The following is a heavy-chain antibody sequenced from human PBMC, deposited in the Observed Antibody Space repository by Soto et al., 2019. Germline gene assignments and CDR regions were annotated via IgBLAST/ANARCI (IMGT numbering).Heavy chain of an antibody. D-gene: IGHD4-17*01. V-gene: IGHV1-18*04. CDR3: ARVVKAGDYGDYGRYYFDY. Sequence: QVQLVQSGAEVKKPGASVKVSCKASGYTFTTYGITWVRQAPGQGLEWMGWISAYSCNTNYAQKRQGTLPVTTDTSPNTAYMDLRSLRSDDTAVYYCARVVKAGDYGDYGRYYFDYWGHGTLVTVSS. CDR1: GYTFTTYG. J-gene: IGHJ4*01. CDR2: ISAYSCNT.